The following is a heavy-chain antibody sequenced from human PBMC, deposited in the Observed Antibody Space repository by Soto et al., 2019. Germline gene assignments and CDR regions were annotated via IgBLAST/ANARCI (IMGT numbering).Heavy chain of an antibody. CDR1: GGSISSSSYY. V-gene: IGHV4-39*01. CDR3: ARWIAAAAHYYYYYMDV. J-gene: IGHJ6*03. CDR2: IYYSGST. D-gene: IGHD6-13*01. Sequence: SETLSLTCTVSGGSISSSSYYWGWIRQPPGKGLEWIGSIYYSGSTYYNPSLKSRVTISVDTSKNQFSLKLSSVTAADTAVYYCARWIAAAAHYYYYYMDVWGKGTTVTVSS.